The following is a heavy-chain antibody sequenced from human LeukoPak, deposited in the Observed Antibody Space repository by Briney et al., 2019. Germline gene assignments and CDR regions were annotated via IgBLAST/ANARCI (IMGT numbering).Heavy chain of an antibody. D-gene: IGHD3-16*01. Sequence: ASVKVSCKASGYTFTGYYMHWVRQAPGQGLEWMGWINPNSGGTNYAQKFQGRVTMTRDTSISTAYMELSRLRSDDTAVYYCAGNYEGQGVVAAHWGQGTLVTVSS. J-gene: IGHJ4*02. CDR3: AGNYEGQGVVAAH. CDR2: INPNSGGT. V-gene: IGHV1-2*02. CDR1: GYTFTGYY.